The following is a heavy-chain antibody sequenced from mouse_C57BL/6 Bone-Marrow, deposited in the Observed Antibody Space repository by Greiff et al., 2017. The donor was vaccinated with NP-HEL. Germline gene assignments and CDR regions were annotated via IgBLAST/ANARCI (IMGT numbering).Heavy chain of an antibody. Sequence: EVQLQQSGPELVKPGASVKISCKASGYTFTDYYMNWVKQSHGKSLEWIGDINPNNGGTSYNQKFKGKATLTVDKSSSTAYMELRSLTSEDSAVYYCARSAVRPALRFAYWGQGTLVTVSA. J-gene: IGHJ3*01. CDR2: INPNNGGT. CDR1: GYTFTDYY. CDR3: ARSAVRPALRFAY. V-gene: IGHV1-26*01.